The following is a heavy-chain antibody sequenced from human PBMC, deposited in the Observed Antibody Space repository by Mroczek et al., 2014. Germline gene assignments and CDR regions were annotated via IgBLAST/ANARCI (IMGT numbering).Heavy chain of an antibody. CDR1: GGSISSGSYY. Sequence: QVQLQESGPGLVKPSQTLSLTCTVSGGSISSGSYYWSWIRQPAGKGLEWIGRIYTSGSTNYNPSLKSRVTISVDTSKNQFSLKLSSVTAADTAVYYCASNLRWDGYKYFDYWGQGTLVTVSS. J-gene: IGHJ4*02. V-gene: IGHV4-61*02. CDR2: IYTSGST. CDR3: ASNLRWDGYKYFDY. D-gene: IGHD5-24*01.